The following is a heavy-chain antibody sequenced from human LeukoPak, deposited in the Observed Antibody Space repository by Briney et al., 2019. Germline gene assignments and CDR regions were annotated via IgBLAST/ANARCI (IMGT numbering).Heavy chain of an antibody. D-gene: IGHD3-3*01. CDR1: GYSFTSYD. V-gene: IGHV1-8*03. J-gene: IGHJ3*02. CDR3: ARVRFSRSDAFDI. Sequence: KISCKGSGYSFTSYDINWVRQATGQGLEWMGWMNPNSGNTGYAQKFRGRVTITRNTSISTAYMELSSLRSEDAAVYYCARVRFSRSDAFDIWGRGTMVTVSS. CDR2: MNPNSGNT.